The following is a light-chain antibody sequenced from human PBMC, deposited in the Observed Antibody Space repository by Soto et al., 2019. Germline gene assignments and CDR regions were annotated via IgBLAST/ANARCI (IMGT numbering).Light chain of an antibody. CDR2: EVS. Sequence: QSVLTQPASVSGSPGQSITISCTGTSSDVGDYNFVSWYQQLPGKAPKLMIYEVSHRPSGVSNRFSVSKSGNTASLTISGLLAEDEAHYYCSSHTSSSIWVFGGGTKVTVL. V-gene: IGLV2-14*03. J-gene: IGLJ3*02. CDR3: SSHTSSSIWV. CDR1: SSDVGDYNF.